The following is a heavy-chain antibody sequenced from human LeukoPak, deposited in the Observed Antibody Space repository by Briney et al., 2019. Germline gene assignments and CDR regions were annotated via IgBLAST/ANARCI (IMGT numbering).Heavy chain of an antibody. CDR1: GFTVSSNY. Sequence: PGGSLRLSFAASGFTVSSNYMSWVRPAPGKGLEWVSVIYSGGSTYYADSVKGRFTISRDNSKNTLYLQMNSLRAEDTAVYYCARDDSSGFPVFDYWGQGTLVTVSS. J-gene: IGHJ4*02. V-gene: IGHV3-53*01. CDR2: IYSGGST. CDR3: ARDDSSGFPVFDY. D-gene: IGHD3-22*01.